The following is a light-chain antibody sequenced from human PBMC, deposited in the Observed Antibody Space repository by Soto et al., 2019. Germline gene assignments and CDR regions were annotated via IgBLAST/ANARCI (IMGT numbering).Light chain of an antibody. CDR3: QQYGSSPPRT. V-gene: IGKV3-20*01. Sequence: EIVLTQSPGILSLSPGSRATLSCRASQSFRNDFLALYKQKPGQAPRLRIYGASTRATAVSDRFSGSGSGSDFTRSISRLEPEDFTVYYCQQYGSSPPRTFGQGTKLEMK. CDR1: QSFRNDF. CDR2: GAS. J-gene: IGKJ1*01.